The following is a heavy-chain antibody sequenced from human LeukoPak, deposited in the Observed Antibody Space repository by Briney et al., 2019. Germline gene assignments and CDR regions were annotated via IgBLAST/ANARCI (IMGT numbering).Heavy chain of an antibody. V-gene: IGHV4-31*03. CDR2: IYYSGST. Sequence: PSETLPLTCTVSGGSISSGGYYWSWIRQHPGKGLEWIGYIYYSGSTYYNPSLKSRVTISVDTSKNQFSLKLSSVTAADTAVYYCARATSYGDYRGNWFDPWGQGTLVTVSS. CDR1: GGSISSGGYY. D-gene: IGHD4-17*01. J-gene: IGHJ5*02. CDR3: ARATSYGDYRGNWFDP.